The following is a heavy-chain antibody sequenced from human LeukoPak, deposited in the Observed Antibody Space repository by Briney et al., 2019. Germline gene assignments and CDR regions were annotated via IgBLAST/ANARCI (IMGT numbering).Heavy chain of an antibody. CDR3: ARLVYDSRGYYFDY. CDR2: IFYSGSS. Sequence: SETLSLTCTVSGGSISSNSFYWVWIRQPPGKGLEWIGNIFYSGSSSYNPSLRSRVTISVDTSKNQFSLKLSSVTAADTAVYHCARLVYDSRGYYFDYWGQGTLVTVSS. D-gene: IGHD3-22*01. V-gene: IGHV4-39*01. J-gene: IGHJ4*02. CDR1: GGSISSNSFY.